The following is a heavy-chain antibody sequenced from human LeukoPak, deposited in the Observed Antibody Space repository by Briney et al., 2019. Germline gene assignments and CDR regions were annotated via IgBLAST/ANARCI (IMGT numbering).Heavy chain of an antibody. Sequence: PGGSLRLSCAVSGFSVSNNYMNWVRQAPGKGLEWVSVIYSGGSTYYIDSVKGRFTISRDNSKNTLYLQMNGLRAEDTAIYFCVGEKNGFDSWGQGTVVTVSS. V-gene: IGHV3-53*01. J-gene: IGHJ5*01. CDR1: GFSVSNNY. CDR2: IYSGGST. CDR3: VGEKNGFDS.